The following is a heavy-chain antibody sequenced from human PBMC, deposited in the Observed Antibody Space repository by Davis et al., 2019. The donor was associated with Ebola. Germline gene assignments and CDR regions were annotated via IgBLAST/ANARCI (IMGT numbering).Heavy chain of an antibody. J-gene: IGHJ6*04. CDR2: INSGANAI. CDR3: AKSGLSFGVVKYHYGMDV. V-gene: IGHV3-21*05. CDR1: GFTFTDYS. Sequence: GESLKISCEASGFTFTDYSMHWVRQAPGKGLEWISYINSGANAIYYADSAKGRFTISRDNAKNSLYLQMNSLRAEDTAVYYCAKSGLSFGVVKYHYGMDVWGKGTTVTVSS. D-gene: IGHD3-3*01.